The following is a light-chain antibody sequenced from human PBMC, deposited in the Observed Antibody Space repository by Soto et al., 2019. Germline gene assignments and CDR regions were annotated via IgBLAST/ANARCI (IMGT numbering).Light chain of an antibody. CDR1: QSVSDN. CDR2: NVS. V-gene: IGKV3-20*01. CDR3: QQYGASPET. Sequence: EIVMTQSPATLSVSPGERATLSCMASQSVSDNLAWYQQKPGQAPRLLIYNVSRRATGIPDRFSGSGSGTDFTLTVSRLEPEDFAVYYCQQYGASPETFGQGTKVDIK. J-gene: IGKJ1*01.